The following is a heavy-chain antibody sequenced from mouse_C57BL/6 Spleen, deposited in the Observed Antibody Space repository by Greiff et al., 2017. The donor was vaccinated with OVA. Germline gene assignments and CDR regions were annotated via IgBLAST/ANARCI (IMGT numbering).Heavy chain of an antibody. V-gene: IGHV1-18*01. CDR1: GYTFTDYN. D-gene: IGHD4-1*01. J-gene: IGHJ3*01. CDR3: ARRELGPAWFAY. CDR2: INPNNGGT. Sequence: VQLQQSGPELVKPGASVTIPCKASGYTFTDYNMDWVKQSHGKSLEWIGDINPNNGGTIYNQKFKGKATLTVDKSSSTAYMELRSLTSEDTAVYYCARRELGPAWFAYWGQGTLVTVSA.